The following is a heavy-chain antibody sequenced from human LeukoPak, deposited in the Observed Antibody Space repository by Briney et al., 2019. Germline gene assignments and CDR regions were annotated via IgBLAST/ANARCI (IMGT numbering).Heavy chain of an antibody. Sequence: KPSETLSLTCTVSGGYISSYYWSWIRQPPGKGLEWIGTIYYSGSPYYNPSLKSRVTISVDSSENQFSLSLSSVTAEDTAMYYCARHLQGHCTAGSCTGLDVWGKGTAVTVSS. CDR1: GGYISSYY. D-gene: IGHD2-15*01. CDR3: ARHLQGHCTAGSCTGLDV. V-gene: IGHV4-59*08. CDR2: IYYSGSP. J-gene: IGHJ6*04.